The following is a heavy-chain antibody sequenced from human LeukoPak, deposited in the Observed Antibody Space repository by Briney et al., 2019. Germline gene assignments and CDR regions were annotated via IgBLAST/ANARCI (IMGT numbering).Heavy chain of an antibody. Sequence: SGPALVKPTQTLTLTCTFSGFSLSTSRMCVSWIRQPPGKALEWLAYIYWDDDNRYSPSLKTRLTVTKNSSKNEVVLTMTNMDPADTGTYFCAHRLVREGAWFDPWGQGTLVTVSS. CDR2: IYWDDDN. CDR1: GFSLSTSRMC. D-gene: IGHD3-10*01. CDR3: AHRLVREGAWFDP. J-gene: IGHJ5*02. V-gene: IGHV2-5*08.